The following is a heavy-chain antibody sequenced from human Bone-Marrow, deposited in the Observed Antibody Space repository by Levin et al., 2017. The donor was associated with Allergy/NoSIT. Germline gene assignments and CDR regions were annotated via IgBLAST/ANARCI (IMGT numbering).Heavy chain of an antibody. V-gene: IGHV1-8*01. CDR3: ARGAFRKAWFDP. D-gene: IGHD3-3*02. J-gene: IGHJ5*02. Sequence: VASVKVSCKASGFPFIDYNINWVRQASGQGLEWMGWVNPYSGNTGYAQKFQGRVTMTLDNSLATAYMELSSLRSEDTAVYYCARGAFRKAWFDPWGQGTLVTVSS. CDR2: VNPYSGNT. CDR1: GFPFIDYN.